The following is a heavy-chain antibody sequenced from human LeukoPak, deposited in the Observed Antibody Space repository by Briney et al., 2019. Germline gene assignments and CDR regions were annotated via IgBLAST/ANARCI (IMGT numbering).Heavy chain of an antibody. CDR2: IKQDGSEK. V-gene: IGHV3-7*03. Sequence: GGSLRLSCAASGFTFSSYAMNWVRQAPGKGLEWVADIKQDGSEKYYVDSVKGRFTISRDNAKNSLYLQMNSLRVEDTAVYYCARDDGCYGSGSYYAIDYWGQGTLVTVSS. D-gene: IGHD3-10*01. CDR1: GFTFSSYA. CDR3: ARDDGCYGSGSYYAIDY. J-gene: IGHJ4*02.